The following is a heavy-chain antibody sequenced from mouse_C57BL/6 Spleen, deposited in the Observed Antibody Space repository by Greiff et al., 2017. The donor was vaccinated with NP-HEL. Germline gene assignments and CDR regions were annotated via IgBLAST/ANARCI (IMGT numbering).Heavy chain of an antibody. CDR2: IYPRSGNT. CDR1: GYTFTSYG. J-gene: IGHJ4*01. CDR3: ARKVLYYDYGRGGYAMDY. D-gene: IGHD2-4*01. V-gene: IGHV1-81*01. Sequence: VQLQQSGAELARPGASVKLSCKASGYTFTSYGISWVKQRTGQGLEWIGEIYPRSGNTYYNEKFKGKATLTADKSSSTAYMALRSLTSEDSAVYFCARKVLYYDYGRGGYAMDYWGQGTSVTVSS.